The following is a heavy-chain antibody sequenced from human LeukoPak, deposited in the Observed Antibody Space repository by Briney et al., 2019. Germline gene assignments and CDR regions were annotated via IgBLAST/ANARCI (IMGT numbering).Heavy chain of an antibody. CDR1: GFSFDDYG. V-gene: IGHV3-20*04. CDR2: INWNGDST. J-gene: IGHJ4*02. Sequence: PGGSLRLSCAASGFSFDDYGLTWVRQAPGKGLEWVSGINWNGDSTDYADSVKGRFTISRDNAKNTVYLQMNSLRAEDMAVYYCARGYYGGYGHHYWGQGTLVTVSS. CDR3: ARGYYGGYGHHY. D-gene: IGHD5-12*01.